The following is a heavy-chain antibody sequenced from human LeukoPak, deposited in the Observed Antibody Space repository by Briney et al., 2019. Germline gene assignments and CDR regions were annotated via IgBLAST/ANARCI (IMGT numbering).Heavy chain of an antibody. CDR3: ASASGQRDAFDI. D-gene: IGHD2-15*01. CDR1: GGSISSSNW. J-gene: IGHJ3*02. V-gene: IGHV4-4*02. Sequence: SETLSLTCAVSGGSISSSNWWSWDRQPPGKGLEWIGEIYHSGSTNYNPSLKSRVTISVDKSKNQFSLKLSSVTAADTAVYYCASASGQRDAFDIWGQGTMVTVSS. CDR2: IYHSGST.